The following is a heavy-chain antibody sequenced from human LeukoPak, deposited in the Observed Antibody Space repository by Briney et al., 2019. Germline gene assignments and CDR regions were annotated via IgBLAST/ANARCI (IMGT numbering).Heavy chain of an antibody. CDR2: IDTVGSFA. CDR1: GFTFSRFW. V-gene: IGHV3-74*01. D-gene: IGHD3-10*01. Sequence: GGSLRLSCAASGFTFSRFWMHWVRQAPGEGLVWVSLIDTVGSFATYADSVTGRFTISRDNAKNTLYLQVNSLRVEDTAVYYCARDNSGSFPLDYWGLGTLVTVSS. J-gene: IGHJ4*02. CDR3: ARDNSGSFPLDY.